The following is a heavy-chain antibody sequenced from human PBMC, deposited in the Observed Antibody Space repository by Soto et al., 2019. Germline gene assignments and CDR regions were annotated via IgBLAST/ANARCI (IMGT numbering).Heavy chain of an antibody. D-gene: IGHD6-19*01. CDR3: ARGLLPQGLPPLPYGMDV. CDR2: ISSSSSYI. J-gene: IGHJ6*02. Sequence: EVQLVESGGGLVKPGGSLRLSCAASGFTFSSYSMNWVRQAPGKGLEWVSSISSSSSYIYYADSVKGRFTISSDNAKNSLYLQMNSLRAEDTAVYYCARGLLPQGLPPLPYGMDVWGQGTTVTVSS. CDR1: GFTFSSYS. V-gene: IGHV3-21*01.